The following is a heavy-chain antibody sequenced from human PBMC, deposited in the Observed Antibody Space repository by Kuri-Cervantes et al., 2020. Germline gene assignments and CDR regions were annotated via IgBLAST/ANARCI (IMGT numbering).Heavy chain of an antibody. CDR1: GFTFSSYS. CDR2: ISSSSSTI. D-gene: IGHD3-22*01. V-gene: IGHV3-48*01. CDR3: AKATYYYDSSGPNVFDI. Sequence: GESLKISCAASGFTFSSYSMNWVRQAPGKGLEWVSYISSSSSTIYYADSVKGRFTISRDNAKNSLYLQMNSLRSDDTAVYFCAKATYYYDSSGPNVFDIWGQGTMVTVSS. J-gene: IGHJ3*02.